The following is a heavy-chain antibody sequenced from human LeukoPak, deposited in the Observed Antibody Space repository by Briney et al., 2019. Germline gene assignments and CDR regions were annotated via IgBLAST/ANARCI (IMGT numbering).Heavy chain of an antibody. Sequence: PGGSLRLSCAASGFTFSSYAMSWVRQAPGKGLEWVSAISGSGGSTYYADSVKGRFTIFRNNSKNTRYLPMNSLRAEETAVYYCAKAPKITIDRGVHWGQGTLVTVSS. D-gene: IGHD3-10*01. CDR3: AKAPKITIDRGVH. J-gene: IGHJ4*02. V-gene: IGHV3-23*01. CDR2: ISGSGGST. CDR1: GFTFSSYA.